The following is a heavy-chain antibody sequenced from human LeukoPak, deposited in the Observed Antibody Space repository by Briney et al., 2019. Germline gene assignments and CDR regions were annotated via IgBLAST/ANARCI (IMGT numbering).Heavy chain of an antibody. D-gene: IGHD3-10*01. CDR3: ARRVSLVRGVISGHFDY. Sequence: PSETLSLTCTVFGDSISSAGYSWSWIRQHPGKGLEWIGYIYYSGNTHYNPSLRSRVTISVDTSKNKFSLKLSSVSAADTAVYYCARRVSLVRGVISGHFDYWGQGTLATVSS. CDR1: GDSISSAGYS. J-gene: IGHJ4*02. CDR2: IYYSGNT. V-gene: IGHV4-31*03.